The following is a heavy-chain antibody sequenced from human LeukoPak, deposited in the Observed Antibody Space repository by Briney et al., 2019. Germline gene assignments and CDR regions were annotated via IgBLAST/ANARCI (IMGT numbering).Heavy chain of an antibody. CDR2: IRSKANSYAT. D-gene: IGHD3-9*01. V-gene: IGHV3-73*01. CDR3: TRLFTRGYDILTGYYSGDY. Sequence: GGSLRLSCAASGFTFSGSAMHWVRHASGKGLEWVGRIRSKANSYATAYAASVKGRFTISRDDSKNTAYLQMNSLKTEDTAVYYCTRLFTRGYDILTGYYSGDYWGQGTLVTVSS. J-gene: IGHJ4*02. CDR1: GFTFSGSA.